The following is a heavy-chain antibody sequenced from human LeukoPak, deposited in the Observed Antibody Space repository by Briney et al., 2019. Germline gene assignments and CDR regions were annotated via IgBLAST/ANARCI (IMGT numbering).Heavy chain of an antibody. Sequence: PSETLSLTCTVSGYSISSGYYWGWIRQPPGKGLEWIGSIYHSGSTYYNPSLKSRVTISVDTSKNRFSLKLSSVTAADTAVYYCARGRRKGGVGATSVGDYFDYWGQGTLVTVSS. D-gene: IGHD1-26*01. CDR3: ARGRRKGGVGATSVGDYFDY. V-gene: IGHV4-38-2*02. CDR2: IYHSGST. J-gene: IGHJ4*02. CDR1: GYSISSGYY.